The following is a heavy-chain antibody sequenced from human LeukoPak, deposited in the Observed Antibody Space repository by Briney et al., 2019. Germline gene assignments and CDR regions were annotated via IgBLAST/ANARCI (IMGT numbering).Heavy chain of an antibody. Sequence: GGSLRLSCAASGFTFSSYAMSWVSQAPGKGLEWVSAISGSGGSTYYADSVKGRFTISRDNSKNTLYLQMNSLRAEDTAVYYCAKDPVVVVVAADFDYWGQGTLVTVSS. D-gene: IGHD2-15*01. V-gene: IGHV3-23*01. J-gene: IGHJ4*02. CDR1: GFTFSSYA. CDR2: ISGSGGST. CDR3: AKDPVVVVVAADFDY.